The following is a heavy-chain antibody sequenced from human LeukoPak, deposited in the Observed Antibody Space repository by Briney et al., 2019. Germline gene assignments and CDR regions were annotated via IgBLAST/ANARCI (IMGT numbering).Heavy chain of an antibody. Sequence: SETLSLTCAVYGGSFSGYYWSWIRQPPGKGLEWIGEINHSGSTNYNPSLKSRVTISVDTSKNQFSLKLSSVTAADTAVYYCARGLLDGYNYWGQGTLVTVPS. J-gene: IGHJ4*02. V-gene: IGHV4-34*01. CDR2: INHSGST. D-gene: IGHD5-24*01. CDR1: GGSFSGYY. CDR3: ARGLLDGYNY.